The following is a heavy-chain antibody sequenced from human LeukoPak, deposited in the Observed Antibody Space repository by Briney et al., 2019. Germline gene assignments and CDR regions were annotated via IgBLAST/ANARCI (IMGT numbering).Heavy chain of an antibody. CDR1: GFTFDDYG. D-gene: IGHD6-13*01. CDR2: INWNSGST. Sequence: PGGSLRLSCAASGFTFDDYGMSWVRQAPGKGLEWVSGINWNSGSTGYADSVKGRFTISRDNAKNFLYLQMNSLRAEDTALYYCARGTLKAAATDFDYWGRGTLVTVSS. J-gene: IGHJ4*02. CDR3: ARGTLKAAATDFDY. V-gene: IGHV3-20*04.